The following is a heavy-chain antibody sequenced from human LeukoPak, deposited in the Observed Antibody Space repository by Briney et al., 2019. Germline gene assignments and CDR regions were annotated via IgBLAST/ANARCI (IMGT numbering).Heavy chain of an antibody. V-gene: IGHV3-30*04. CDR3: ARGPYCSSTSCYLTDYYGMDV. CDR2: ISYDGSNK. CDR1: GFTFSSYA. Sequence: GRSLRLSCAASGFTFSSYAMHWVRQAPGKGLEWVAVISYDGSNKYYADSVKGRFTISRDNSKNTLYLQMNSLRAEDTAVYYCARGPYCSSTSCYLTDYYGMDVWGQGTTVTVSS. J-gene: IGHJ6*02. D-gene: IGHD2-2*01.